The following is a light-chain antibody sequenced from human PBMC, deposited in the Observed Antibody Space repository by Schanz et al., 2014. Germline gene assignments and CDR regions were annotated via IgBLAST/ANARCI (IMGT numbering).Light chain of an antibody. CDR2: EVT. Sequence: QSALTQPPSVSGSPGQSVTISCTGTSSDIGSYNRVSWYQQPPGAAPKLIIYEVTYRPSGVPDRFSGSKSGNTASLTISGLQSEDEADYYCAAWDDSLNGGVFGGGTKLTVL. J-gene: IGLJ3*02. V-gene: IGLV2-18*01. CDR3: AAWDDSLNGGV. CDR1: SSDIGSYNR.